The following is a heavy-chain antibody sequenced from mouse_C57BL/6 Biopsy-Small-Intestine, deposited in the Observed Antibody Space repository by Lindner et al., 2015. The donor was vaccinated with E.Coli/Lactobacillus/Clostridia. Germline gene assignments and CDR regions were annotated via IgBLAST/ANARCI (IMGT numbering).Heavy chain of an antibody. V-gene: IGHV5-4*01. CDR1: GFAFSSYA. J-gene: IGHJ3*01. D-gene: IGHD3-2*02. CDR3: ARDEDSSGFY. Sequence: VQLQESGGGLVKPGGSLKLPCAASGFAFSSYAMSWVRQTPEKRLEWVATISDGGSYTYYPDNVKGRFTISRDNAKNNLYLQMSHLKSEDTAMYYCARDEDSSGFYWGQGTLVTVSA. CDR2: ISDGGSYT.